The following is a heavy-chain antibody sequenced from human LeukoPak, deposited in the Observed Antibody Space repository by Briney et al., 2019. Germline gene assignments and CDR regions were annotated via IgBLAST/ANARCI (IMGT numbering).Heavy chain of an antibody. V-gene: IGHV3-30*02. J-gene: IGHJ3*01. CDR2: IPYDGSNK. Sequence: GGSLRLSCAASGFSISNYGMHWIRQAPGKGLEWVAFIPYDGSNKYYSDSVKGRFTISKDNSKTTLYLQMNSLRDDDTVVYYCAKDTPVSNWGQGTMVTVSS. CDR1: GFSISNYG. CDR3: AKDTPVSN.